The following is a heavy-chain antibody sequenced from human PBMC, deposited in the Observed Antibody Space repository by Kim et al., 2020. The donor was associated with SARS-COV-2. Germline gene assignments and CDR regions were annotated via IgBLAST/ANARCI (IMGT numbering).Heavy chain of an antibody. CDR2: IWYDGSNK. CDR1: GFTFSSYA. CDR3: AKSFVGAITDAFDI. V-gene: IGHV3-33*06. Sequence: GGSLRLSCAASGFTFSSYAMHWVRQAPGKGLEWVAVIWYDGSNKYYADSVKGRFTISRDNSKNTLYLQMNSLRAEDTAVYYCAKSFVGAITDAFDIWGQGTMVTVSS. D-gene: IGHD3-16*02. J-gene: IGHJ3*02.